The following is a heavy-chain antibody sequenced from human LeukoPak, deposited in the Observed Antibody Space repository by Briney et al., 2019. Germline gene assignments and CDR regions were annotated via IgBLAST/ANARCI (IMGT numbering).Heavy chain of an antibody. Sequence: SETLSLTCAVYGGSFSGYYRSWIRQPPGKGLEWIGEVNHSGSTNYNPSLKSRVTISVDTSKNQFSLKLSSVTAADTAVYYCASRYCSGGSCTNLDYWGQGTLVTVSS. J-gene: IGHJ4*02. CDR1: GGSFSGYY. CDR3: ASRYCSGGSCTNLDY. D-gene: IGHD2-15*01. CDR2: VNHSGST. V-gene: IGHV4-34*01.